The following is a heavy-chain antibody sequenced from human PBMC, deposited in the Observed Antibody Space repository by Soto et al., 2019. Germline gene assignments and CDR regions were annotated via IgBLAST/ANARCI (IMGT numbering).Heavy chain of an antibody. J-gene: IGHJ6*03. V-gene: IGHV4-59*01. CDR3: ARRSYDYYYYMDV. CDR1: GGSISSYY. Sequence: SSETLSLTCTVSGGSISSYYWSWIRQPPGKGLEWIGYIYYSGSTNYNPSLKSRVTISVDTSKNQFSLKLSSVTAADTAVYYCARRSYDYYYYMDVWGKGTTVTVSS. D-gene: IGHD3-16*01. CDR2: IYYSGST.